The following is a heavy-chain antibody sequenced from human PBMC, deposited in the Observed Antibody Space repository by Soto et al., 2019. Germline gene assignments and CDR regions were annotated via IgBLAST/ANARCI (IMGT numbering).Heavy chain of an antibody. CDR2: IHHSGTT. CDR3: VRANWNRFDP. CDR1: DVSMSSGGYF. Sequence: SVTRSHRCTVADVSMSSGGYFLTWVRQSPGTGLEWIGNIHHSGTTSYNPSLKSRVTLSLDTSKNQFSLILTSVTAADTATYYCVRANWNRFDPWGQGTPVQVSS. J-gene: IGHJ5*02. V-gene: IGHV4-30-2*06. D-gene: IGHD1-1*01.